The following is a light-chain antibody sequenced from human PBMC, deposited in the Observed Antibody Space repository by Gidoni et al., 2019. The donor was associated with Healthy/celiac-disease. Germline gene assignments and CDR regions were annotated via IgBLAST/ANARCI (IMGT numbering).Light chain of an antibody. CDR1: SLRSYY. J-gene: IGLJ7*01. CDR3: NSRDSSGNHLAV. Sequence: SPRLPTDFPVSAASGPTARITSQGDSLRSYYASWYKQKPGQAPVLVIYGKNNRPSGIPDRFSGSSSGNTASLTITGAQAEDEADYYCNSRDSSGNHLAVFGGGTQLTVL. V-gene: IGLV3-19*01. CDR2: GKN.